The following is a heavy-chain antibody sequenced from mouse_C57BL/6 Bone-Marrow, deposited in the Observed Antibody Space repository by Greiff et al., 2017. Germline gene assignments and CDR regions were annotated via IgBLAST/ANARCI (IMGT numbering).Heavy chain of an antibody. Sequence: VQLQQSGPELVKPGASVKISCKASGYAFSSSWMNWVKQRPGKGLEWIGRLYPGDGDTNYNGKFKGKATLTADKSSSTAYMQLSSLTSEDSAVYFCARDYGRNFDYWGQGTTLTVSS. V-gene: IGHV1-82*01. CDR2: LYPGDGDT. J-gene: IGHJ2*01. D-gene: IGHD1-1*01. CDR1: GYAFSSSW. CDR3: ARDYGRNFDY.